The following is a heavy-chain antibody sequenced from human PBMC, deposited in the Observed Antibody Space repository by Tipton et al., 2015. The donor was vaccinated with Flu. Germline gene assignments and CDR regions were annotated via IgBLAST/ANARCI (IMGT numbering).Heavy chain of an antibody. V-gene: IGHV4-34*01. CDR3: ARHSPITGTTGY. D-gene: IGHD1-7*01. Sequence: TLSLTCAVYGGSFSGYYWSWIRQPPGKGLVWIGEINHSGSTNYNPSLKSRVTISVDTSKNQFSLKLSSVTAADTAVYYCARHSPITGTTGYWGQGTLVTVSS. CDR2: INHSGST. J-gene: IGHJ4*02. CDR1: GGSFSGYY.